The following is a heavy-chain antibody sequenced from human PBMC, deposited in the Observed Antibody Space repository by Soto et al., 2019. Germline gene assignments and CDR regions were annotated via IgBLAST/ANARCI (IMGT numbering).Heavy chain of an antibody. CDR2: KYYRSNWRH. Sequence: SQTLSLTCAISRDRVSSNTAAWNWIRSSPSRGLEWLGRKYYRSNWRHDYAVSVKRRITVNPDTSKNHFSLQLNSVTPDDTAGYYCARGVAGSGFDLWGQGTLVTVSS. CDR3: ARGVAGSGFDL. V-gene: IGHV6-1*01. D-gene: IGHD6-19*01. J-gene: IGHJ4*02. CDR1: RDRVSSNTAA.